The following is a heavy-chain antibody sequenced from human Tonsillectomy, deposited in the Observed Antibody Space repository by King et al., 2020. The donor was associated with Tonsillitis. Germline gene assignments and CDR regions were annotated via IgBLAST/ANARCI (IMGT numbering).Heavy chain of an antibody. CDR2: IYYSGDT. V-gene: IGHV4-30-4*07. Sequence: VQLQESGPGLVNPSQTLSLTCAVSGGSISSGGYSWSWIRQPPGKGLEWIGYIYYSGDTYYNPSLKHRVTISVDTSKNQFSLKVSSVTAADTAVYYCARDVEAYCSGGSCYYNGMDVWAKGPRSPFP. CDR1: GGSISSGGYS. J-gene: IGHJ6*02. D-gene: IGHD2-15*01. CDR3: ARDVEAYCSGGSCYYNGMDV.